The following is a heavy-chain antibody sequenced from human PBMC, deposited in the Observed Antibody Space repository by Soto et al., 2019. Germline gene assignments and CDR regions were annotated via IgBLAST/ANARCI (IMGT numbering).Heavy chain of an antibody. CDR3: AKDRSIWYDHPVVN. D-gene: IGHD6-13*01. CDR2: ISHSGSAT. J-gene: IGHJ4*02. V-gene: IGHV3-23*01. Sequence: EVQLLESGGGLAQPGGSLRLSCAASGFTFGGYAMSWVRQAPGRGLEWVSGISHSGSATYYADSVKGRFTISRDNSRNTLYLQMNSLGAEDTAVYYCAKDRSIWYDHPVVNWGQGTLVTVSS. CDR1: GFTFGGYA.